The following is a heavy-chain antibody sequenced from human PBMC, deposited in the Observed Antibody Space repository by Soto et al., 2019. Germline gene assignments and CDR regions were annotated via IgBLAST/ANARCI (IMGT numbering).Heavy chain of an antibody. D-gene: IGHD2-15*01. CDR2: IGGNGVTT. CDR3: AKSSRYGSGGGCVSYFAY. J-gene: IGHJ4*02. Sequence: EVQLLESGGGLVQPGGSLRLSCAASGFTFGSYAWSWVRQAPGKGLDWVSTIGGNGVTTFYADSVKGRFTISRDVSTNTVFLQMSRLRAEGTAVYYCAKSSRYGSGGGCVSYFAYWGQGTLVTVSS. CDR1: GFTFGSYA. V-gene: IGHV3-23*01.